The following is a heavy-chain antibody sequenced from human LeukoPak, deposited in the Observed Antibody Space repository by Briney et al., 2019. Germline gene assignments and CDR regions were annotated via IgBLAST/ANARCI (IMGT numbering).Heavy chain of an antibody. J-gene: IGHJ4*02. Sequence: TSETLSLTCSVSGGSISGYYWSWIRQPPGKGLEWIGYIYYSGSTNYNPSLKSRVTISLDTSKNQFSLKLSSVTAADTAVYYCARGHFTTTGEFDYWGQGTLVTVSS. CDR3: ARGHFTTTGEFDY. CDR1: GGSISGYY. D-gene: IGHD1-26*01. V-gene: IGHV4-59*01. CDR2: IYYSGST.